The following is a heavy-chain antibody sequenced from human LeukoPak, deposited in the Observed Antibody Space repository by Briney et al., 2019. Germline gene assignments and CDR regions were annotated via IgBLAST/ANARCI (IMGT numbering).Heavy chain of an antibody. CDR3: ANTDYGDYYNWFDP. Sequence: GGSLRLSCAASGFTFSSYAMHWVRQAPGKGLEWVAVISYDGSNKYYADSVKGRFTISRDNSKNTLYLQMNSLRAEDTAVYYCANTDYGDYYNWFDPWGQGTLVTVSS. D-gene: IGHD4-17*01. CDR2: ISYDGSNK. V-gene: IGHV3-30*04. J-gene: IGHJ5*02. CDR1: GFTFSSYA.